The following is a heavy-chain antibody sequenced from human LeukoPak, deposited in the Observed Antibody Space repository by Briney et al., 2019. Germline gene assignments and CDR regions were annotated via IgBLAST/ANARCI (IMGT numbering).Heavy chain of an antibody. CDR2: ISSSSSYI. Sequence: GGLRLSCAASGFTFSSYSMNWVRQAPGKGLEWVSSISSSSSYIYYADSVKGRFTISRDDAKNSLYLQMNSLRAEDTAVFYCAKSPPTPWGQGTLVTVSS. J-gene: IGHJ5*02. CDR3: AKSPPTP. D-gene: IGHD1-14*01. V-gene: IGHV3-21*04. CDR1: GFTFSSYS.